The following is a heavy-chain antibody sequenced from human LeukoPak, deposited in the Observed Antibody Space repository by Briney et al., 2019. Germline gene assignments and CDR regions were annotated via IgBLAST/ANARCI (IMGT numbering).Heavy chain of an antibody. CDR2: ISSSRSYI. V-gene: IGHV3-21*01. CDR1: GFTFSSYS. J-gene: IGHJ6*03. Sequence: VGTLRLSCAASGFTFSSYSLNWVRQAPGKGQEWVSSISSSRSYIYYADSVKGRFTISRDNAKNSLYLQMTSLRAEDTALYYCARGSDSSSWPGEYYYYMDVWGEGTTVSVSS. D-gene: IGHD6-13*01. CDR3: ARGSDSSSWPGEYYYYMDV.